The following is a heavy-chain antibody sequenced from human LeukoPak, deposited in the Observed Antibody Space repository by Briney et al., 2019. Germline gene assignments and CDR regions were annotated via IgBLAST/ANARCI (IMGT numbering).Heavy chain of an antibody. V-gene: IGHV4-4*02. CDR3: ARAAAGRWFRELYGMDV. CDR2: IYHSGST. J-gene: IGHJ6*02. CDR1: GGSISSSNW. D-gene: IGHD3-10*01. Sequence: SETLSLTCAVSGGSISSSNWWSWVRQPPGKGLEWIGEIYHSGSTNYNPSLKSRVTISVDKSKNQFSLKLSSVTAADTAVYYCARAAAGRWFRELYGMDVWGQGTTVTVSS.